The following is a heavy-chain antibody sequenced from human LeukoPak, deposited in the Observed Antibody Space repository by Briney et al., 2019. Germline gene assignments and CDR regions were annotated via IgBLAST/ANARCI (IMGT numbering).Heavy chain of an antibody. CDR3: ARPFNHFDL. CDR2: INHSGST. J-gene: IGHJ2*01. Sequence: SETLSLTCAVYGGSLSGNYWSWIRQPPGKGLEWIGEINHSGSTNYNPSLKSRVTISVDKSKNQFSLKLSSVTAADTAVYYCARPFNHFDLWGRGTLVTVSS. V-gene: IGHV4-34*01. D-gene: IGHD3-16*01. CDR1: GGSLSGNY.